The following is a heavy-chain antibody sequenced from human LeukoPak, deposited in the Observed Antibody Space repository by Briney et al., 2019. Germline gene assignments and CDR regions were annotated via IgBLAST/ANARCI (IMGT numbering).Heavy chain of an antibody. Sequence: PSETLSLPCTVSGGSFSGYFWRWFRRPPGKGLENIGYIHSSGSTNSNPSYTSRVAVSLEMSKNQFSLSLSSVTAADTAVYYCARDPGDTDWYNFDFWGQGILVTVSS. CDR3: ARDPGDTDWYNFDF. J-gene: IGHJ4*02. V-gene: IGHV4-59*01. D-gene: IGHD3-9*01. CDR2: IHSSGST. CDR1: GGSFSGYF.